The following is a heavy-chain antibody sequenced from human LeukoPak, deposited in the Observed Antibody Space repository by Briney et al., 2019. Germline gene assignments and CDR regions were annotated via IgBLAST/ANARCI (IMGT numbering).Heavy chain of an antibody. Sequence: PSETLSLTCTVSGGSISSGGYYWSWIRQHPGKGLEWIGYIYFSGSTDYNPSLKSRVTISIDTSKNQFSLKLSSVTAADTAVYYCATVPHYDILTGYSNFDYWGQGTLVTVSS. D-gene: IGHD3-9*01. CDR2: IYFSGST. V-gene: IGHV4-31*03. J-gene: IGHJ4*02. CDR3: ATVPHYDILTGYSNFDY. CDR1: GGSISSGGYY.